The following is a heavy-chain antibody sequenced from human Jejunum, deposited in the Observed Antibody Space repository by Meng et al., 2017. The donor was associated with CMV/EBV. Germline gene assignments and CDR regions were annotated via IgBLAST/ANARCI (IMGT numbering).Heavy chain of an antibody. CDR1: GFTFSGFW. CDR2: IITGGSAT. CDR3: ARGTWRYFDL. V-gene: IGHV3-74*01. D-gene: IGHD5-12*01. Sequence: EVQLVESGGGLVQPGGSLRLSCAGSGFTFSGFWMHWVRQAPGKGLVWVSRIITGGSATIYADSVKGRFTISRDNANNMLYLQMTSLRPEDTAVYYCARGTWRYFDLWGRGTLVTVSS. J-gene: IGHJ2*01.